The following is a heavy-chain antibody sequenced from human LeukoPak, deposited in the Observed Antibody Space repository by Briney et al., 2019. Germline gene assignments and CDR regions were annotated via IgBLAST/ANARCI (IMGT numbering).Heavy chain of an antibody. CDR3: ARAGVLRLGELSLRSFDY. J-gene: IGHJ4*02. Sequence: GGSLRLSCAASGFTFSSYSMNWVRQAPGKGLEWVSSISSSSSYIYYADSVKGRFTISRDNAKNSLYLQMNSLRAEDTAVYYCARAGVLRLGELSLRSFDYWGQGTLVTVSS. CDR2: ISSSSSYI. CDR1: GFTFSSYS. D-gene: IGHD3-16*02. V-gene: IGHV3-21*01.